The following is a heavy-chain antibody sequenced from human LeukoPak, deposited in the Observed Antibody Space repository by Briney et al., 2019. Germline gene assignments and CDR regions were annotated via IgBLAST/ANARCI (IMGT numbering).Heavy chain of an antibody. CDR1: GYTFTGYY. CDR2: INPNSGGT. V-gene: IGHV1-2*02. CDR3: ARDRDFWSGQTNDAFDI. J-gene: IGHJ3*02. Sequence: ASVKVSCKASGYTFTGYYMHWVRQAPGQGLEWMGWINPNSGGTNYAQKFQGRVTMTRDTSISTAYMELSRLRSEDTAVYYCARDRDFWSGQTNDAFDIWGQGTMVTVSS. D-gene: IGHD3-3*01.